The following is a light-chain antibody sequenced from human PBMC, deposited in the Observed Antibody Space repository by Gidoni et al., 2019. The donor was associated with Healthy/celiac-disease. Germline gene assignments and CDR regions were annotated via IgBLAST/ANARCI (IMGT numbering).Light chain of an antibody. Sequence: EIVLTQSPATLSVSPGERATLPCRASQSVSSNLAWYQQKPGQAPRLLIDGASTRATGIPARFSGSGSGTEFTLTISSLQSEDFAVYYCQQYNNWPPTGAFGQGTKVEIK. V-gene: IGKV3-15*01. CDR1: QSVSSN. J-gene: IGKJ1*01. CDR2: GAS. CDR3: QQYNNWPPTGA.